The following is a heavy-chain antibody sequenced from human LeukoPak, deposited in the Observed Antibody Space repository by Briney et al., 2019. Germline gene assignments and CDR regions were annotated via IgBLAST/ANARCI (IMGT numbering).Heavy chain of an antibody. D-gene: IGHD3-22*01. CDR3: AKGNRDSSGFYYYYGMDV. V-gene: IGHV3-9*01. Sequence: PGRSLRLSCAASGFTFDDYAMFWVRQAPGKGLEWVSGISWNSKNIGYAASVKGRFTISRDNAKNPLYLQMNSLRAEDTAFYYCAKGNRDSSGFYYYYGMDVWGQGTTVTVSS. CDR2: ISWNSKNI. J-gene: IGHJ6*02. CDR1: GFTFDDYA.